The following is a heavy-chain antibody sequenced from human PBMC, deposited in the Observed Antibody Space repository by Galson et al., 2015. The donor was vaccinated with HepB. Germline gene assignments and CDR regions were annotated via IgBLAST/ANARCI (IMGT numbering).Heavy chain of an antibody. CDR1: GYKFSSYS. V-gene: IGHV5-10-1*01. CDR2: IDPSNSYS. J-gene: IGHJ5*01. CDR3: ARQGSGWYSGGNWFDS. Sequence: SGAEVKKPGESLRISCEASGYKFSSYSITWVRQMPEKGLEWMGRIDPSNSYSNYSPSFQGQVTMSVDKSINTAYLQWSSLKASDTATYYCARQGSGWYSGGNWFDSWGQGTQVTVSS. D-gene: IGHD6-19*01.